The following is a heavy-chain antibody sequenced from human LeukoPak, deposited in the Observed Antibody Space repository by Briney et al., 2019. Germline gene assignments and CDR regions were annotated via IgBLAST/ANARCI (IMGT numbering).Heavy chain of an antibody. CDR3: ARGRDDSSGYLSDY. V-gene: IGHV3-33*01. Sequence: PGRSLRLSCAASGFTFSSYGMHWVRQAPGKGLEWVAVIWYDGSNKYYADSVKGRFTISRDNSKNTLYLQMNSLRAEDTAVYYCARGRDDSSGYLSDYWGQGTLVTVSS. J-gene: IGHJ4*02. CDR2: IWYDGSNK. D-gene: IGHD3-22*01. CDR1: GFTFSSYG.